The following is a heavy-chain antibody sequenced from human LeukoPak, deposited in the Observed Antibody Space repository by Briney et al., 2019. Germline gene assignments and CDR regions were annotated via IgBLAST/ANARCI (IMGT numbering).Heavy chain of an antibody. CDR3: ARGFGTAMDNAFDI. V-gene: IGHV4-34*01. CDR2: INHSGST. Sequence: PSETPSLTXAVYGGSFGGYYWSWIRQSPGKGLEWLGEINHSGSTNYNPSLKSRVTISVDTSKNQFSLKLSSVTAADTAVYYCARGFGTAMDNAFDIWGQGTMVTVSS. D-gene: IGHD5-18*01. CDR1: GGSFGGYY. J-gene: IGHJ3*02.